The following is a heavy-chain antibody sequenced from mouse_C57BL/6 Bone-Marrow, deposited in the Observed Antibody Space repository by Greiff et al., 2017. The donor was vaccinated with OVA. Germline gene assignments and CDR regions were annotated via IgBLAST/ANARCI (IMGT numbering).Heavy chain of an antibody. V-gene: IGHV5-12*01. CDR1: GFTFSDYY. CDR2: ISNGGGST. Sequence: EVKLEESGGGLVQPGGSLKLSCAASGFTFSDYYMYWVRQTPEKRLEWVAYISNGGGSTYYPDTVKGQFTISRDNAKNTLYLQMSRLKSEDTAMYYCARHYYGSSYAMDYWGQGTSVTVSS. CDR3: ARHYYGSSYAMDY. J-gene: IGHJ4*01. D-gene: IGHD1-1*01.